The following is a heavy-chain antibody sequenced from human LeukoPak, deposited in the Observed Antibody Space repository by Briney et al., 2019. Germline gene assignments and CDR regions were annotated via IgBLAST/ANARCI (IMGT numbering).Heavy chain of an antibody. CDR3: ARMSGELLQSFDI. Sequence: SGPTLVNPTQTLTLTCTFSGFSRSTSGMCVSWIRQPPGKALEWLARIDWDDDKYYSTSLKTRLTISKDTSKNQVVLTMTNMDPVDTATYYCARMSGELLQSFDIWGQGTMVTVSS. CDR1: GFSRSTSGMC. V-gene: IGHV2-70*11. CDR2: IDWDDDK. J-gene: IGHJ3*02. D-gene: IGHD1-26*01.